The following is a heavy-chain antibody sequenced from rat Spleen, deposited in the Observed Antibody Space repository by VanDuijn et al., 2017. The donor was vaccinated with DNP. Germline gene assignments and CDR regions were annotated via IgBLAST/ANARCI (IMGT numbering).Heavy chain of an antibody. V-gene: IGHV5-7*01. CDR1: GFTFTDYF. CDR2: ISYDGSST. J-gene: IGHJ1*01. D-gene: IGHD1-7*01. Sequence: EVQLVESGGDLVQPGRSLRLSCAASGFTFTDYFMAWVRQAPTKGLEWVASISYDGSSTYYRDSVKGRFTISRDNAKSTLYLQMDSLRSEDTATYYCARRGLRVYDWYFDFWGPGTMVTVSS. CDR3: ARRGLRVYDWYFDF.